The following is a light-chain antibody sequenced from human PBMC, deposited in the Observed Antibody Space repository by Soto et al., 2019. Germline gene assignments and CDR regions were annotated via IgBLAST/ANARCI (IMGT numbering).Light chain of an antibody. CDR1: QTVDTY. CDR2: DTS. CDR3: QQRRNWVS. J-gene: IGKJ3*01. V-gene: IGKV3-11*01. Sequence: LTQSPAIVSLSPGERATLSCTASQTVDTYIAWYQQRPGQPPRLLIHDTSHRASGVPARFRGSGSGTDFTLTINSLEPEDFAVYFCQQRRNWVSFGPGTRV.